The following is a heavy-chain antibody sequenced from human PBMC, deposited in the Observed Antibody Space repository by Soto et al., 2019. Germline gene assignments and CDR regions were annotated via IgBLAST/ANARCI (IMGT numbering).Heavy chain of an antibody. CDR3: ATTSRGYTAFFEF. CDR1: GDTFGTFA. CDR2: GAPVFGTP. J-gene: IGHJ4*02. Sequence: VQLVQSGAEVKKPGSSVKVSCKTSGDTFGTFAINWIRQAPGRGLEWLGGGAPVFGTPNYAPDFQGRVTITAGGSANPSLMEVVSLRSDDAATFYCATTSRGYTAFFEFWGLGTLVIVSS. V-gene: IGHV1-69*12. D-gene: IGHD5-12*01.